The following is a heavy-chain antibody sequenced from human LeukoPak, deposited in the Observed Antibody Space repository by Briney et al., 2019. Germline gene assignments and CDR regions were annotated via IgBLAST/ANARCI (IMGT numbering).Heavy chain of an antibody. CDR3: ARAVGYCSGGSCYSGSFEY. CDR2: IIPIFGTA. Sequence: SVKVSCKSSGGTFSRYVISWLRQAPGQAREWMGGIIPIFGTANDAQKFHGRVTNTANESASTAYLELSSLRSEDTAVYYCARAVGYCSGGSCYSGSFEYWGQGTLVTVSS. J-gene: IGHJ4*02. D-gene: IGHD2-15*01. CDR1: GGTFSRYV. V-gene: IGHV1-69*01.